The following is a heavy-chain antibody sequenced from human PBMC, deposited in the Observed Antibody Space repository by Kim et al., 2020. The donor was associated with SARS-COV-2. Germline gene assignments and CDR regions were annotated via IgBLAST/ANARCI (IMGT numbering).Heavy chain of an antibody. CDR2: IYDDGSGC. CDR3: TSLYYYGLFF. V-gene: IGHV3-7*01. CDR1: GLTFSIKY. Sequence: GGSLRLSCATSGLTFSIKYMSWVRQAPGKGLEWVANIYDDGSGCYSLDSKEGRFTACSNYDKHSEYLLMNTISAENTALYCWTSLYYYGLFFWGYGTTV. J-gene: IGHJ6*01.